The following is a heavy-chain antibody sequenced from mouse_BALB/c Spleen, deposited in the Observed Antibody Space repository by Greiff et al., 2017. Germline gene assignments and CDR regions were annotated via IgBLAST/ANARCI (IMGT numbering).Heavy chain of an antibody. V-gene: IGHV3-2*02. Sequence: EVKLVESGPGLVKPSQSLSLTCTVTGYSITSDYAWNWIRQFPGNKLEWMGYISYSGSTSYNPSLKSRISITRDTSKNQFFLQLNSVTTEDTATYYCARSGRNAMDYWGQGTSVTVSS. CDR1: GYSITSDYA. J-gene: IGHJ4*01. CDR2: ISYSGST. CDR3: ARSGRNAMDY. D-gene: IGHD3-1*01.